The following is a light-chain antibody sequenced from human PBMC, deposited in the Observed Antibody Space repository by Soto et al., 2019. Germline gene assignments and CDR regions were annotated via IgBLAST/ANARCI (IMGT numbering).Light chain of an antibody. CDR2: SND. V-gene: IGLV1-44*01. CDR3: ATWDDSLNGPV. Sequence: QLVLTQPPSATGTPGQTVTVSCSGRGSGIGGNTVSWYQQLPGTAPRLLIHSNDRRPSGVPDRFSGSKSGASASLAISGRQSEDEADYYCATWDDSLNGPVFGGGTKLTVL. J-gene: IGLJ3*02. CDR1: GSGIGGNT.